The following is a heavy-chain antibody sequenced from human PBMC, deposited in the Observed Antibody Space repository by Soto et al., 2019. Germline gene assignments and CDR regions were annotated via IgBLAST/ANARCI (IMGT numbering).Heavy chain of an antibody. CDR2: ISYDGSNK. J-gene: IGHJ4*02. V-gene: IGHV3-30*18. Sequence: GGSLRLSCAASGFTFSSYGMHWVRQAPGKGLEWVAVISYDGSNKYYADSVKGRFTISRDNSKNTLYLQMNSLRAEDTAVYYCAKEEIAVAGGIGYFDYWGQGTLVTVSS. CDR3: AKEEIAVAGGIGYFDY. CDR1: GFTFSSYG. D-gene: IGHD6-19*01.